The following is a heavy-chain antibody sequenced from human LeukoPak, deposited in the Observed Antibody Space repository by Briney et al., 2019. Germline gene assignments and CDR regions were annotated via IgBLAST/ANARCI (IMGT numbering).Heavy chain of an antibody. Sequence: GGPLRLSCAASGFTFSSYWMHWVRQAPGKGLVCVSRINSDGCSTSYADSVKGRFTISRDNAKNTLYLQMNSLRAEDSAVYYCARDSSPGALNAFDIWGQGTMVTVSS. D-gene: IGHD3-10*01. CDR1: GFTFSSYW. V-gene: IGHV3-74*01. CDR2: INSDGCST. J-gene: IGHJ3*02. CDR3: ARDSSPGALNAFDI.